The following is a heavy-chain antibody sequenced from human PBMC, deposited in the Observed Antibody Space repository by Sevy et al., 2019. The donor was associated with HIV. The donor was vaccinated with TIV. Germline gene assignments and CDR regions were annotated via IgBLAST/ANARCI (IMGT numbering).Heavy chain of an antibody. J-gene: IGHJ1*01. CDR1: GFTFSSYS. D-gene: IGHD3-22*01. CDR2: ISSSSSTI. Sequence: GGSLRLSCAASGFTFSSYSMNWVRQAPGKGLEWVSYISSSSSTIYYADSVNGRFTISRDNAKNSLYLQMNSLRDEDTAVYYCARDGVKNYYDSSGYYRAEYFQHWGQGTLVTVSS. CDR3: ARDGVKNYYDSSGYYRAEYFQH. V-gene: IGHV3-48*02.